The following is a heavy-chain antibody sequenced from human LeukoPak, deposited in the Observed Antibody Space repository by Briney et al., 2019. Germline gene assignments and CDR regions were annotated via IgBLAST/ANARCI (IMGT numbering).Heavy chain of an antibody. Sequence: SETLSLTCAVYGGSFSGYYWSWIRQPPGEGLEWIGEINHSGSTNYNPSLKSRVTISVDTSKNQFSLKLSSVTAADTAVYYCARDSSGYYHWFDPWGQETLVTVSS. J-gene: IGHJ5*02. V-gene: IGHV4-34*01. CDR2: INHSGST. CDR3: ARDSSGYYHWFDP. CDR1: GGSFSGYY. D-gene: IGHD3-22*01.